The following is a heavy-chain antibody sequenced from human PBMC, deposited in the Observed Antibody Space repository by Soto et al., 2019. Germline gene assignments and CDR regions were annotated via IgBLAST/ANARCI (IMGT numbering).Heavy chain of an antibody. D-gene: IGHD3-3*01. V-gene: IGHV4-31*03. Sequence: PSETLSLTCTVSGDSISSGGYYWSWIRQHPGKGLEWIGYIYYSGSTYYNPSLKSRVTISVDTSKNQFSLKLISVTAADTAVYYCARAPVLRFLESPPALYYFDYCGKGTLVTLSS. J-gene: IGHJ4*02. CDR2: IYYSGST. CDR1: GDSISSGGYY. CDR3: ARAPVLRFLESPPALYYFDY.